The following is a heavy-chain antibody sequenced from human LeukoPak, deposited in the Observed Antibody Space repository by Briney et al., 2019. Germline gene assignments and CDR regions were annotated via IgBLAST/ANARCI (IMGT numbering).Heavy chain of an antibody. CDR1: GFTLSTYE. CDR3: AREGFYYFDY. V-gene: IGHV3-48*03. CDR2: ISGSGSAR. J-gene: IGHJ4*02. Sequence: PGGSLRLSCEASGFTLSTYEMMWVRQALGRGLEWVSYISGSGSARLYADSVKGRFTISRDNAKNSLYLQMISLRAEDTAVYYCAREGFYYFDYWGQGTLVTVSS. D-gene: IGHD3-10*01.